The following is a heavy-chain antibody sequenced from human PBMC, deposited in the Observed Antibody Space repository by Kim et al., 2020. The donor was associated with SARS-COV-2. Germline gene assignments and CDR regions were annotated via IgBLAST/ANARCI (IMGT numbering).Heavy chain of an antibody. CDR3: AKDSWFGEDHLFDP. J-gene: IGHJ5*02. CDR2: ISGSGGST. V-gene: IGHV3-23*01. Sequence: GGSLRLSCAASGFTFSSYAMSWVRQAPGKGLEWVSAISGSGGSTYYADSVKGRFTISRDNSKNTLYLQMNSLRAEDAAVYYCAKDSWFGEDHLFDPWGQGTLVTVSS. D-gene: IGHD3-10*01. CDR1: GFTFSSYA.